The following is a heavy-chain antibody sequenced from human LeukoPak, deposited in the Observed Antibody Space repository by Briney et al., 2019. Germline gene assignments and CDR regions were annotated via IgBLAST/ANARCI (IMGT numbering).Heavy chain of an antibody. Sequence: ASVTVSFKSSGYTFTGYYMHWVRQAPGQGLEWMGWINPIKGGTNYAQKFQGRVTMTSDTSISTAYMELSRLRSDDTAVYYCARSGGYCSSTSCRYYYYYYYMDVWGKGTTVTVSS. D-gene: IGHD2-2*01. V-gene: IGHV1-2*02. CDR2: INPIKGGT. J-gene: IGHJ6*03. CDR1: GYTFTGYY. CDR3: ARSGGYCSSTSCRYYYYYYYMDV.